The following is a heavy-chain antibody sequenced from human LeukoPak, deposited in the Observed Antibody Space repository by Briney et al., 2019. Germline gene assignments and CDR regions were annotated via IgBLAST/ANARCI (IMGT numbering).Heavy chain of an antibody. V-gene: IGHV3-53*04. J-gene: IGHJ4*02. CDR2: IYSGGST. CDR3: AREANSSGYYYDY. D-gene: IGHD3-22*01. Sequence: GGSLRLSCAASGFTVSSNYMSWVRQAPGKGLEWGSVIYSGGSTYYADSVKGRFTISRHNSKNTLYLQMHSLRAEDTAVYYCAREANSSGYYYDYWGQGTLVTVSS. CDR1: GFTVSSNY.